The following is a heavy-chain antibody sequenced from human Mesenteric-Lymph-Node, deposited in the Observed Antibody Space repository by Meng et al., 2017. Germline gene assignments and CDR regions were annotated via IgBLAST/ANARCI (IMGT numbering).Heavy chain of an antibody. V-gene: IGHV1-69*02. CDR1: GGTFSSYT. D-gene: IGHD6-19*01. Sequence: SVKVSCKASGGTFSSYTISWVRQAPGQGLEWMGRIIPILGIANYAQKFQGRVTITADKSTSTAYMELSSLRSEDTAVYYCAGGLQTKQWLVPGVEYYYAMDIWGQGTTVTVSS. CDR2: IIPILGIA. CDR3: AGGLQTKQWLVPGVEYYYAMDI. J-gene: IGHJ6*02.